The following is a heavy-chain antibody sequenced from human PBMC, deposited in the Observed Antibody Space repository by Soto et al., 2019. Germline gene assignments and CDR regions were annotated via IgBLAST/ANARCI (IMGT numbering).Heavy chain of an antibody. Sequence: EVQLLESGGGLVQPGGSLRLSCAASGFTFSSYAMRWVRQAPGKGLEWVSAISGSGDSTYYADSVKGRFTISRDNSKNTLYLQMNSLRAEDTAVYYCARRGSGSYYAYWGQGILVTVSS. CDR1: GFTFSSYA. D-gene: IGHD1-26*01. CDR2: ISGSGDST. J-gene: IGHJ4*02. CDR3: ARRGSGSYYAY. V-gene: IGHV3-23*01.